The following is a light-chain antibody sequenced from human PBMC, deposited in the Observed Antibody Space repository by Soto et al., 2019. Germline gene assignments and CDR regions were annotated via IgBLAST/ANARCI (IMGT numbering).Light chain of an antibody. V-gene: IGLV2-14*01. CDR1: SSDVGGYDY. CDR2: EVN. J-gene: IGLJ2*01. Sequence: QSVLTQPASVSGSPGQSVTISCTGTSSDVGGYDYVSWYQQHPGTAPKLILYEVNNRPSGVSNRFSGSRSGNTASLTISGLQAEDEADYYCNSYTNSSAVVFGGATKVTVL. CDR3: NSYTNSSAVV.